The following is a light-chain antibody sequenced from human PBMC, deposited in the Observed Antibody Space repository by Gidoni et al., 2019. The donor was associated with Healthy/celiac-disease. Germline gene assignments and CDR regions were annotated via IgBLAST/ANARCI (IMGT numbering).Light chain of an antibody. CDR2: GAS. J-gene: IGKJ2*04. CDR1: QSVSSRY. Sequence: EIVLTQSPGTLSLSPGERATLSCRASQSVSSRYLAWYQQKPGQAPRLLIYGASSRATGIPDRFSGSGSGTDFTLTISRLEPEDFAVYYCQQYGSALMCSFGQGTKLEIK. V-gene: IGKV3-20*01. CDR3: QQYGSALMCS.